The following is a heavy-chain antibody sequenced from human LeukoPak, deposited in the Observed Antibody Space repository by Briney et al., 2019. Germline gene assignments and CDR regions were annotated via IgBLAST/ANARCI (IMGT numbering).Heavy chain of an antibody. CDR3: STAKFDY. Sequence: GGSLRLSCAASGLTLSGYSMNWVRQAPGKGLECVSHSSIGGTIYYADSVKGRFTMSRDNAKNSVYLQMNNLRVEDTAVYYCSTAKFDYWGQGALVTVSS. V-gene: IGHV3-48*01. CDR2: SSIGGTI. CDR1: GLTLSGYS. J-gene: IGHJ4*02.